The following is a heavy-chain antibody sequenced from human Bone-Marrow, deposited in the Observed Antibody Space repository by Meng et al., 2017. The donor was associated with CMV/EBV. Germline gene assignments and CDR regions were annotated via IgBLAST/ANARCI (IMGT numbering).Heavy chain of an antibody. J-gene: IGHJ6*02. CDR3: ARAHDPYYYYGMDV. V-gene: IGHV1-69*05. CDR2: IIPIFGTA. D-gene: IGHD1-1*01. CDR1: GYTFTSYG. Sequence: SVKVSCKASGYTFTSYGISWVRQAPGQGLEWMGGIIPIFGTANYAQKFQGRVTITTDESTSTAYMELSSLRSEDTAVYYCARAHDPYYYYGMDVWGQGTTVTVSS.